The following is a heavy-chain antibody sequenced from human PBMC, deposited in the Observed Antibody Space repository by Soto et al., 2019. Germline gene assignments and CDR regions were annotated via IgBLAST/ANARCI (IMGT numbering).Heavy chain of an antibody. CDR1: GFTFYGAW. CDR2: IKSKANGGTT. D-gene: IGHD3-9*01. Sequence: GGSLRLSCAPSGFTFYGAWMSWVRQTPGKGLQWVGHIKSKANGGTTDYAPPVKGRFTISRDDSKDTLYLQMSSLKTEDTGVYYCTPLRDNDILTGYHPSWGQGTLVNVSS. V-gene: IGHV3-15*01. CDR3: TPLRDNDILTGYHPS. J-gene: IGHJ5*01.